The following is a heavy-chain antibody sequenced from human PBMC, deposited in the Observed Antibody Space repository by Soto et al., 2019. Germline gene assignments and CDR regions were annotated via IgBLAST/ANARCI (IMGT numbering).Heavy chain of an antibody. CDR2: IIPIFGTA. Sequence: QVQLVQSGAEVKKPGSSVKVSCKASGGTFSRYAISWVRQAPGQGLEWMGGIIPIFGTANYAQKFQGRVTITADESTRTAYMELSSLRFEDSAVYYCARAIVGPTTTGWLDPWGQGTLVTVSS. D-gene: IGHD1-26*01. V-gene: IGHV1-69*01. CDR3: ARAIVGPTTTGWLDP. CDR1: GGTFSRYA. J-gene: IGHJ5*02.